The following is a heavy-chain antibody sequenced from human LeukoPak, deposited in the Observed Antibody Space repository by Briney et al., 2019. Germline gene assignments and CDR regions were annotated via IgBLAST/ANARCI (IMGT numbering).Heavy chain of an antibody. Sequence: SGPTLVTPTQTLTLTCTFSGFSLSTSGVGVGWIRQPPGKALEWLGFISWDDDKRYSPSLKSRLTITKDTSKNQVVLTMTNLDPVDTATYYCAHTSLKKYSSGWYNYFDYWGQGTLVTVSS. CDR3: AHTSLKKYSSGWYNYFDY. D-gene: IGHD6-19*01. CDR2: ISWDDDK. CDR1: GFSLSTSGVG. J-gene: IGHJ4*02. V-gene: IGHV2-5*02.